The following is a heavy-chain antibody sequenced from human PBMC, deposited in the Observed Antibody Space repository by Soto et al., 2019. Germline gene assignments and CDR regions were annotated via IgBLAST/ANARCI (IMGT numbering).Heavy chain of an antibody. CDR1: GFTFSSYA. J-gene: IGHJ1*01. V-gene: IGHV3-23*01. D-gene: IGHD3-22*01. Sequence: SLRLSCAASGFTFSSYAMTWVRQAPGKGLEWVSIISGSGGTTYYADSVKGRFTISRDNSKSTLYLQMNSLRADDTAVYYCAKEDNYYDSSGYYLEYFHHWGQGTLVTVS. CDR2: ISGSGGTT. CDR3: AKEDNYYDSSGYYLEYFHH.